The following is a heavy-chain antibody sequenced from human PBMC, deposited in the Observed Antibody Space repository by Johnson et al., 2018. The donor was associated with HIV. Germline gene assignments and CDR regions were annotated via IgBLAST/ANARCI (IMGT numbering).Heavy chain of an antibody. J-gene: IGHJ3*02. CDR2: IGIAGDT. V-gene: IGHV3-13*01. Sequence: VQLVESGGGLVQPGGSLRLSCVASGFTFSDYDMHWVRQTTGKVLEWVSAIGIAGDTYYPGSVKGRFFIYRDNAKNSLYLQMNSLRAEDTAGYYCASLRGYSGYGHDAFDIWGQGTMVTVSS. D-gene: IGHD5-12*01. CDR1: GFTFSDYD. CDR3: ASLRGYSGYGHDAFDI.